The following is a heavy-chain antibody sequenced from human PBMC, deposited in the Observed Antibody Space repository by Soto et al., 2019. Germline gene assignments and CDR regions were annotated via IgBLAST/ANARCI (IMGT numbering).Heavy chain of an antibody. J-gene: IGHJ6*02. V-gene: IGHV3-30*03. CDR3: ARDVTDYVLDV. Sequence: QMQLVESGGGMVQPGNSLRLSCAASGFIFSNYAMHWVRQAPGKGLEWVALISYDGRYIYYADSVKGRFAISRDNSNNTVDLLMHSLRREDTAVYYCARDVTDYVLDVWGQGTTVNVSS. CDR2: ISYDGRYI. D-gene: IGHD3-16*01. CDR1: GFIFSNYA.